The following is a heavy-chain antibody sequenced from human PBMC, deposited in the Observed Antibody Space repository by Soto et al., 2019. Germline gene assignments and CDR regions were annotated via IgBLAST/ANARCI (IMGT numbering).Heavy chain of an antibody. D-gene: IGHD3-10*01. V-gene: IGHV3-30*18. CDR2: ISYDGSNK. CDR1: GFTFSSYG. CDR3: AKAPTADRGYFDS. J-gene: IGHJ4*02. Sequence: QVQLVESGGGVVQPGRSLRLSCAASGFTFSSYGMHWVRQAPGKGLEWVAVISYDGSNKYYADSVKGRFTISRDNSKNTLYLQMNSLRAEDTAVYYCAKAPTADRGYFDSWGQGTLVTVSS.